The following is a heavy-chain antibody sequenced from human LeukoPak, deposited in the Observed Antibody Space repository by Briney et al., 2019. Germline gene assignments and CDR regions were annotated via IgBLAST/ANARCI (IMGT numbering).Heavy chain of an antibody. J-gene: IGHJ5*02. D-gene: IGHD6-13*01. CDR3: ARDSAGTGWFDP. V-gene: IGHV3-66*01. Sequence: GGSLRLSCAASGFTVSSNYMSWVRQAPGKGLEWVSVICSGGSTYYADSVKGRFTISRDNSKDTLYLQMNSLRAEDTAVYYCARDSAGTGWFDPWGQGTLVTVSS. CDR1: GFTVSSNY. CDR2: ICSGGST.